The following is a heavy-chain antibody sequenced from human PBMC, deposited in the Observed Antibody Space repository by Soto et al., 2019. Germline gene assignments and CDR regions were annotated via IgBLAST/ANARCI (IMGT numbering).Heavy chain of an antibody. CDR2: IIHISGTT. Sequence: QVQLVQAGAEVKRPESSMKVSCKPSGGTFNNYAINWVRQSPGQGLEWMGAIIHISGTTKYAQKFQGRVTITADKSTSTVYMDLSSLRSEDTAVYYCARWGGLSCSGAVCFKKPFDYWGQGTLVTVSS. V-gene: IGHV1-69*06. CDR1: GGTFNNYA. D-gene: IGHD2-8*02. J-gene: IGHJ4*02. CDR3: ARWGGLSCSGAVCFKKPFDY.